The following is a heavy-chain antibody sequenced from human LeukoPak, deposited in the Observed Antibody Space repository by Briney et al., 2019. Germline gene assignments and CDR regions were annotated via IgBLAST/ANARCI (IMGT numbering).Heavy chain of an antibody. CDR2: INPNNGAS. V-gene: IGHV1-2*02. CDR1: GYTFTGYF. CDR3: ARAREGSHNFDY. J-gene: IGHJ4*02. Sequence: ASVKVSCKASGYTFTGYFMHWVRQAPGQGREWMGWINPNNGASHSAQNFQGRVTMTRDTSISTVYMEVGRLRSGDTAVYYCARAREGSHNFDYWGQGTLVTVSS.